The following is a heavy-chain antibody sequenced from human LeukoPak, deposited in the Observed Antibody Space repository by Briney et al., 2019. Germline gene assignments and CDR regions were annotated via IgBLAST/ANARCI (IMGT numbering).Heavy chain of an antibody. Sequence: SETLSLTCVVSCYSITAGYYWDRIRQSPGKGLEWLGSVHHSANTFPNPSLKSRLTISVDTSKNQFSLRLGSVTAADTAIYFCARRGINSVTKRAYDSWGQGTLVTVSP. J-gene: IGHJ4*02. CDR2: VHHSANT. CDR3: ARRGINSVTKRAYDS. D-gene: IGHD4-17*01. CDR1: CYSITAGYY. V-gene: IGHV4-38-2*01.